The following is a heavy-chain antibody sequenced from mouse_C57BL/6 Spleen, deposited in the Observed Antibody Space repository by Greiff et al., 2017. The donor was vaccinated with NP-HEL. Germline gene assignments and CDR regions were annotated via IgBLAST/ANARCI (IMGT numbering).Heavy chain of an antibody. Sequence: VQLQQSGPGLVKPSQSLSLTCSVTGYSITSGYYWNWIRQFPGNKLEWMGYISYDGSNNYNPSLKNRISITRDTSKNQFFLKLNSVTTEDTATYYCARGDYEGYFDYWGQGTTLTVSS. V-gene: IGHV3-6*01. CDR2: ISYDGSN. D-gene: IGHD2-4*01. CDR1: GYSITSGYY. J-gene: IGHJ2*01. CDR3: ARGDYEGYFDY.